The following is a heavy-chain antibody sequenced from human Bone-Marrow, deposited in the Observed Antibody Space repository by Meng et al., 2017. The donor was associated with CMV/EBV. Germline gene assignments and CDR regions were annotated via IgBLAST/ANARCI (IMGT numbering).Heavy chain of an antibody. CDR3: ARGTIFGVVIGCGMDV. D-gene: IGHD3-3*01. CDR2: IIPIFGTA. V-gene: IGHV1-69*05. J-gene: IGHJ6*02. CDR1: GGTFSSYA. Sequence: SVKVSCKASGGTFSSYAISWVRQAPGQGLEWMGGIIPIFGTANYAQKFQGRVTITTDESTSTAYMELSSLRSEDTAVYYCARGTIFGVVIGCGMDVWGQGPTVTVSS.